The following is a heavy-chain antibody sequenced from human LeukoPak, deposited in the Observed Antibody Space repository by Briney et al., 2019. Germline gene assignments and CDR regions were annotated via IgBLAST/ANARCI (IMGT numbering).Heavy chain of an antibody. V-gene: IGHV5-51*01. CDR1: AYSFTSYW. D-gene: IGHD3-10*01. J-gene: IGHJ5*02. CDR3: ARGPPLYGSGNNWFDP. CDR2: IYPGDSDT. Sequence: GESPKISCKGSAYSFTSYWIAWVRQMPGKGLEWMGIIYPGDSDTRYSPSFQGQVTISADKSISTAYLQWSSLQASDTAIYYCARGPPLYGSGNNWFDPWGQGTLVTVSS.